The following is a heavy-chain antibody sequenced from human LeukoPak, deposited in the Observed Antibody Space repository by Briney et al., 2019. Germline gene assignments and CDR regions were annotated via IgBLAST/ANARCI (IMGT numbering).Heavy chain of an antibody. CDR2: VSGDGSAT. V-gene: IGHV3-74*01. CDR3: ARNHYGSVDY. D-gene: IGHD3-10*01. J-gene: IGHJ4*02. Sequence: PGGSLRLSCAASGFTFSSYEMNWVRQAPGKGLVWVSRVSGDGSATNYADSVKGRFTISRDNAKNTLYLQMNSLRPDDTAVHYCARNHYGSVDYWGQGTLVTVSS. CDR1: GFTFSSYE.